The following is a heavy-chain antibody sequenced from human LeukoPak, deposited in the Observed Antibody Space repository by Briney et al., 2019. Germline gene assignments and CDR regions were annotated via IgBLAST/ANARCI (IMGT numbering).Heavy chain of an antibody. D-gene: IGHD3-22*01. Sequence: TGGSLRLSCAASGFTFSSYWMSWVRQAPGKGLEWVANIKQDGSEKYYVDSVKGRFTISRDNAKNSLYLQMNSLRAEDTAVYYCARDEDYYDSSGYFDYWGQGTLVTVSS. CDR1: GFTFSSYW. CDR2: IKQDGSEK. V-gene: IGHV3-7*01. J-gene: IGHJ4*02. CDR3: ARDEDYYDSSGYFDY.